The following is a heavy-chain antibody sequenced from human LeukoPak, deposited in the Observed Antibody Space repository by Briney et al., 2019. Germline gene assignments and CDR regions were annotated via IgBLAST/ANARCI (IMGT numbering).Heavy chain of an antibody. CDR2: IYIDGIN. V-gene: IGHV4-39*01. Sequence: PSETLSLTCTVSGGSIRTDGSYWAWIRQPPGKGLEWIGSIYIDGINHYNSSLQSRVTLSIDTSKNQFSLKLTSVTAADTAVFYCARLFARAWEYRYGMDVWGQGTAVTVSS. J-gene: IGHJ6*02. CDR1: GGSIRTDGSY. CDR3: ARLFARAWEYRYGMDV. D-gene: IGHD1-26*01.